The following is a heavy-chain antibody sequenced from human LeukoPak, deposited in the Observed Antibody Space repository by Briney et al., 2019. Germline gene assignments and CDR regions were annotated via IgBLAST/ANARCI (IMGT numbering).Heavy chain of an antibody. D-gene: IGHD2-2*01. CDR1: GFTFSSYG. CDR2: IWYDGSDK. Sequence: GRSLRLSCAASGFTFSSYGMHRVRQAPGKGLEWVAVIWYDGSDKYYADSVKGRLTISRDNSNNTLHLQMNSLRAEDTAVYYCGRAMEVYQLLPDYWGQGTLVTVSS. V-gene: IGHV3-33*01. J-gene: IGHJ4*02. CDR3: GRAMEVYQLLPDY.